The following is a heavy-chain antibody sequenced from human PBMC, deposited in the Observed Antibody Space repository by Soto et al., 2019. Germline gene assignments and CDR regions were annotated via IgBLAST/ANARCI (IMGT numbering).Heavy chain of an antibody. D-gene: IGHD3-10*01. CDR3: ARRGGGSGRNLIYYYYYGMAV. CDR2: INHSGST. Sequence: SETLSLTCAVYGGSFSGYYWSWIRQPPGKGLEWIGEINHSGSTNYNPSLKSRVTISVDTSKNQFSLKLSSVTAADTAVYYCARRGGGSGRNLIYYYYYGMAVWGQGTTVTVS. CDR1: GGSFSGYY. V-gene: IGHV4-34*01. J-gene: IGHJ6*02.